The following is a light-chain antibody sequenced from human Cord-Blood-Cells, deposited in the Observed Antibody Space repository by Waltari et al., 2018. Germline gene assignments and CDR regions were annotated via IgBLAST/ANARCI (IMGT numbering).Light chain of an antibody. J-gene: IGKJ2*01. Sequence: TQMTQSPSSLSASVGDRVTITCRASKSISSYLDWYQQKPWKAPKLLIYAAASSQRGVPARFSGSGSETDFTLTISSLQPEDFATYYCQPSYSTPHTFGQGTKLEIK. CDR2: AAA. CDR1: KSISSY. CDR3: QPSYSTPHT. V-gene: IGKV1-39*01.